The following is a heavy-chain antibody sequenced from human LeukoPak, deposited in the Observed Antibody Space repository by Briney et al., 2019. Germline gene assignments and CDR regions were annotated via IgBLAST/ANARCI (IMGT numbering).Heavy chain of an antibody. J-gene: IGHJ4*02. V-gene: IGHV4-59*12. D-gene: IGHD1-26*01. CDR3: ARGRPGRWELPPDY. CDR2: IHYSGTT. CDR1: GGSLSQYY. Sequence: SETLSLTRTVSGGSLSQYYWSWVRQPPGKGLEWVGYIHYSGTTNYNPSLKSRVTISVDTSKNQFSLKLSSVTAADTAVYYCARGRPGRWELPPDYWGQGTLVTVSS.